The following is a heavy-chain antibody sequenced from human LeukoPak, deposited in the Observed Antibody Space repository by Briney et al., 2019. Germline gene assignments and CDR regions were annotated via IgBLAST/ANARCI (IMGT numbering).Heavy chain of an antibody. CDR1: GFTFSSYW. V-gene: IGHV3-74*01. J-gene: IGHJ4*02. CDR3: TRGTGSYYILGY. Sequence: GGSLRLSCAVSGFTFSSYWMHWVRQAPGKGLVWVSRINSDGSSTIYADSVQGRFTISRDNAKNTLYLQMNSRRAEDTAVYFCTRGTGSYYILGYWGQGTLVTVSS. CDR2: INSDGSST. D-gene: IGHD3-10*01.